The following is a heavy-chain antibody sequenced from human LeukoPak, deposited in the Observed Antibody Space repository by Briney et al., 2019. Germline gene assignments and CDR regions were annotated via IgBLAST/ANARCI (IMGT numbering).Heavy chain of an antibody. Sequence: ASVKVSCKASGYTFTGYYMHWVRRAPGQGLEWMVWINPNSGGTNYAQKSQGRVTMTRDTSISTAYMELSRLRSDDTAVYYCARDPGDYDILTGYYRGMSYYFDYWGQGTLVTVSS. CDR2: INPNSGGT. J-gene: IGHJ4*02. V-gene: IGHV1-2*02. CDR1: GYTFTGYY. CDR3: ARDPGDYDILTGYYRGMSYYFDY. D-gene: IGHD3-9*01.